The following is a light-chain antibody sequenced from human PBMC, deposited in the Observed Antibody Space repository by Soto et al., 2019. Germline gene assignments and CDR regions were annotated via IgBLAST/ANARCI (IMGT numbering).Light chain of an antibody. J-gene: IGLJ1*01. CDR1: SSDVGGYNY. CDR3: AAWDDSLNGYV. CDR2: DVS. V-gene: IGLV2-14*01. Sequence: QSALTQPASVSGSPGQSITISCTGTSSDVGGYNYVSWYQQYPGKAPKLMIYDVSNRPSGVSNRFSGSKSGTTASPAISGLQSEDEADYYCAAWDDSLNGYVFGTGTKVTVL.